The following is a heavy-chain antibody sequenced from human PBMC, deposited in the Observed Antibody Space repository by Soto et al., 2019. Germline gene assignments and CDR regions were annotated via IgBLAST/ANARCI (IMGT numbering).Heavy chain of an antibody. CDR1: GFTFGDYA. CDR2: IRSKAYGGTT. D-gene: IGHD1-1*01. V-gene: IGHV3-49*04. Sequence: PGGSLRLSCTASGFTFGDYAMSWVRQAPGKGLEWVGFIRSKAYGGTTEYAASVKGRFTISRDDSKSIAYLQMNSLKNEDTAVYYSTRKQIYSTGKDDWGQVTPVTVSS. J-gene: IGHJ4*02. CDR3: TRKQIYSTGKDD.